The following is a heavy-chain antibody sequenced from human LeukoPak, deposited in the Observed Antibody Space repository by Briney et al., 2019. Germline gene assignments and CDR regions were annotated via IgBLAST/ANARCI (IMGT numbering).Heavy chain of an antibody. Sequence: SETLSLTCTVSGGSISSSSYYWGWIRQPPGKGLEWIGSIYYSGSTYYNPSLKSRVTISVDTSKNRFSLKLSSVTAADTAVYYCARVPGYSGGWYVPRWFDPWGQGTLVTVSS. CDR2: IYYSGST. J-gene: IGHJ5*02. CDR1: GGSISSSSYY. V-gene: IGHV4-39*07. CDR3: ARVPGYSGGWYVPRWFDP. D-gene: IGHD6-19*01.